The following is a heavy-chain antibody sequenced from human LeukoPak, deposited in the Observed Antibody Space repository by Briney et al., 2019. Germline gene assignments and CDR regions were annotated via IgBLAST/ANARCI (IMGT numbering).Heavy chain of an antibody. CDR1: GGSISSGDYY. Sequence: PSETLSLTCTVSGGSISSGDYYWSWIRQPPGKGLEWIGYIYYSGSTYYNPSLKSRVTISVDTSKNQFSLKLSSVTAADTAVYYCAREETLTISHNWFDPWGQGTLVTVSS. CDR3: AREETLTISHNWFDP. V-gene: IGHV4-30-4*08. CDR2: IYYSGST. J-gene: IGHJ5*02. D-gene: IGHD3-9*01.